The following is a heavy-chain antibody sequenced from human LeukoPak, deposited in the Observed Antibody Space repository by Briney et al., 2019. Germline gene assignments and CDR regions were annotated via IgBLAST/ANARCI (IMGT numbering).Heavy chain of an antibody. Sequence: GGSLRLSCVASGFTVRSNYMNWVRQAPGKGLERVSVIYSGGSTYYADSVKGRFTISRDNSKNTLYLQMNSLRAEDTAVYYCARRGAAGTFDYWGQGTLVTVSS. CDR2: IYSGGST. CDR3: ARRGAAGTFDY. V-gene: IGHV3-66*01. CDR1: GFTVRSNY. D-gene: IGHD6-13*01. J-gene: IGHJ4*02.